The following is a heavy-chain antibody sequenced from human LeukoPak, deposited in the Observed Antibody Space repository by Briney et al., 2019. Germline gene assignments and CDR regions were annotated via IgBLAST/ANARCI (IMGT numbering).Heavy chain of an antibody. CDR3: AKDQDEEDSIAVAGIEY. CDR1: GFTFSSYA. D-gene: IGHD6-19*01. CDR2: ISGSGAST. Sequence: GGSLRLSCAVSGFTFSSYAMSWVRQAPGKGLEWVSAISGSGASTYYADSVRGRFTISRDNSKNTLYLQMNSLRAEDTAVYYCAKDQDEEDSIAVAGIEYWGQGTLVTVSS. V-gene: IGHV3-23*01. J-gene: IGHJ4*02.